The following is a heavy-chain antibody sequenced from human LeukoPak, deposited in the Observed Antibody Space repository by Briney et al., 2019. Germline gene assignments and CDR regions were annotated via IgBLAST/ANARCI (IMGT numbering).Heavy chain of an antibody. J-gene: IGHJ5*02. CDR3: ARGLTTVTSNWFDP. D-gene: IGHD4-17*01. V-gene: IGHV3-53*05. Sequence: GGSLRLSCAASGFTFSSNYMSWVRQAPGKGLEWVSVIYSGGSTYYADSVKGRFTISRDNSKNTLYLQMNSLRAEDTAVYYCARGLTTVTSNWFDPWGQGTLVTVSS. CDR2: IYSGGST. CDR1: GFTFSSNY.